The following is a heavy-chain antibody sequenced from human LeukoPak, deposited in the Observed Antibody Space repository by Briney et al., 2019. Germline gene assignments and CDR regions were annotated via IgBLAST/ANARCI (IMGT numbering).Heavy chain of an antibody. CDR2: IYPGDSDT. D-gene: IGHD2-2*02. J-gene: IGHJ4*02. V-gene: IGHV5-51*01. CDR1: GYTFTSYW. CDR3: ALYFDTYYFDY. Sequence: GESLKISCKGSGYTFTSYWIGWGRQMPGKGLEWMGIIYPGDSDTRYRPSFQGQVTISADKSISTAYLQWSSLKASDTAMYYCALYFDTYYFDYWGQGTLVTVSS.